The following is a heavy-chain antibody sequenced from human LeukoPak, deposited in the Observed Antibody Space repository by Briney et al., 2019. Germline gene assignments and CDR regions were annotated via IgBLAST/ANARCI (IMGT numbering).Heavy chain of an antibody. CDR2: IYYSGST. D-gene: IGHD3-16*01. CDR3: ARRRGGSGYFDY. J-gene: IGHJ4*02. V-gene: IGHV4-59*08. CDR1: GGSISSYY. Sequence: PSETLSLTCTVSGGSISSYYWSWVRQPPGMGLEWIGYIYYSGSTNYNPSLKSRVTISVDTSKNQFSLKLSSVTAADTAVYYCARRRGGSGYFDYWGQGTLVTVSS.